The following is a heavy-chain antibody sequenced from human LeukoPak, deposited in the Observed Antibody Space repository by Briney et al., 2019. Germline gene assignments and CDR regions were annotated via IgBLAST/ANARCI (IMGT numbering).Heavy chain of an antibody. CDR3: ARKGCGGDCYLADY. D-gene: IGHD2-21*02. Sequence: GASVKVSCKASGYTFTSFGISWVRQAPGQGLEWMGWINTYNGNAKYAQKFQGRVTMTTDTSTSTVYVELRSLRSDDTAVYYCARKGCGGDCYLADYWGQGTLVTVSS. V-gene: IGHV1-18*01. CDR1: GYTFTSFG. J-gene: IGHJ4*02. CDR2: INTYNGNA.